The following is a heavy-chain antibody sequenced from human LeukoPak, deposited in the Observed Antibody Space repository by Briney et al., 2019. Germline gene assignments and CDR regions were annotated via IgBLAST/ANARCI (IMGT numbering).Heavy chain of an antibody. CDR3: GRTPGPLSYFDP. CDR1: GGSITSYY. J-gene: IGHJ4*02. Sequence: SETLSLTCTVSGGSITSYYWSCIRQPPGKGLEWIGYIYYSGNTNYNPSLKSRVTISIDTSKNQFSLNLSSLTAADTAVYYCGRTPGPLSYFDPWGQGTLVTVSS. CDR2: IYYSGNT. D-gene: IGHD3-9*01. V-gene: IGHV4-59*01.